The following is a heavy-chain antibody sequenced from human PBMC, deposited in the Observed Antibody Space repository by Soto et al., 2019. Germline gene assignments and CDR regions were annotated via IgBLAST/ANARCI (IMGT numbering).Heavy chain of an antibody. D-gene: IGHD3-10*01. J-gene: IGHJ4*02. Sequence: GGSLRLSCAASGFTFSSYAMHWVRQAPGKGLEWVAVISYDGSNKYYADSVKGRFTISRDNSKNTLYLQMNSLRAEDTAVYYCAREGAPAGDYFDYWGQGALVTVSS. CDR2: ISYDGSNK. CDR1: GFTFSSYA. CDR3: AREGAPAGDYFDY. V-gene: IGHV3-30-3*01.